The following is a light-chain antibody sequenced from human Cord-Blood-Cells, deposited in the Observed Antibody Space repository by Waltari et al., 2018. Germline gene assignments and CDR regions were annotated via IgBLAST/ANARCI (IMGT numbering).Light chain of an antibody. CDR1: QSISSW. CDR2: KAS. V-gene: IGKV1-5*03. Sequence: DLQMTQSPSTLSASVGDRVTITCRASQSISSWLAWYQPKPGKAPKLLIYKASSLESGVPSRFSGSGSGTEFTLTISSLQPDDFATYYCQQYNSWWTFGQGTKVEIK. CDR3: QQYNSWWT. J-gene: IGKJ1*01.